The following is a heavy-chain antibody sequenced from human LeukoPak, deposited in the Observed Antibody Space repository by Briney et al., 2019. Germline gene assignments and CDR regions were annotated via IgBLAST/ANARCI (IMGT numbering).Heavy chain of an antibody. V-gene: IGHV1-8*01. CDR3: ARGLFVGDAFDI. CDR1: GYTFTNYD. J-gene: IGHJ3*02. CDR2: IKPNSGNT. D-gene: IGHD1-26*01. Sequence: ASVKVSCKASGYTFTNYDINWVRQATGQGLEWMGLIKPNSGNTGYAQKFQGRVTMTRNTSISTIYMELSSLRSEDTAVYYCARGLFVGDAFDIWGQGTMVTVSS.